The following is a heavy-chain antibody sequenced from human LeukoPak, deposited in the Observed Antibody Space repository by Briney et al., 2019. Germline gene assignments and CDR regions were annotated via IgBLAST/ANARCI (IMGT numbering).Heavy chain of an antibody. V-gene: IGHV4-59*08. CDR3: ARSLVGVLLWFGELSPEYFQH. Sequence: SETLSLTCTVSGGSISSYYWSWIRQPPGKGLEWIGYIYYSGSTNYNPSLKSRVTISVDTSKNQFSLKLSSVTAADTAVYYCARSLVGVLLWFGELSPEYFQHWGQGTLVTVSS. CDR2: IYYSGST. J-gene: IGHJ1*01. D-gene: IGHD3-10*01. CDR1: GGSISSYY.